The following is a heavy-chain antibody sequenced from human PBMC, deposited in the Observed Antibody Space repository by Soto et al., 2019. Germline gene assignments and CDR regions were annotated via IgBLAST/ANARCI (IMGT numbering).Heavy chain of an antibody. CDR2: IYWDDDK. CDR1: GISLSTRGVG. CDR3: ALKRGYTYGPQSYFVY. V-gene: IGHV2-5*02. Sequence: QITLKESGPTLVEPTQTLTLTCTFSGISLSTRGVGVGWIRQPPGKALEWLALIYWDDDKRYSPSLKSRLTITKDTSKNQVVLTMTNMGPVDTATYYCALKRGYTYGPQSYFVYWGQGTLVTVSS. J-gene: IGHJ4*02. D-gene: IGHD5-18*01.